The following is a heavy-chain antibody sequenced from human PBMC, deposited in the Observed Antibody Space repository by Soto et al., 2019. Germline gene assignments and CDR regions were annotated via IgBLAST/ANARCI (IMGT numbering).Heavy chain of an antibody. J-gene: IGHJ4*02. Sequence: QVQLVESGGGVVQPGRSLRLSCAASGFTFSSYAMHWVRQAPGKGLEWVALISYDGSNKYYADSVQGRFTISRDNSKNTLYLQMNSLQAEDTAVYYCARVGGYGIAGGGSDYWGQGTLVTVCS. CDR2: ISYDGSNK. D-gene: IGHD6-13*01. V-gene: IGHV3-30-3*01. CDR1: GFTFSSYA. CDR3: ARVGGYGIAGGGSDY.